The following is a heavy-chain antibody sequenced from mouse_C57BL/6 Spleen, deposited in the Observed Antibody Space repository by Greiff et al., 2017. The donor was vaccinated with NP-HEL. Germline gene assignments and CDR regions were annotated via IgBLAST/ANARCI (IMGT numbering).Heavy chain of an antibody. D-gene: IGHD2-4*01. V-gene: IGHV1-69*01. CDR3: ARRDDYRYFDV. CDR2: IDPSDSYT. Sequence: QVQLQQPGAELVMPGASVKLSCKASGYTFTSYWMHWVKQRPGQGLEWIGEIDPSDSYTNYNQKFKGKSTLTVDKSSSTAYMQLSSLTSEDTAVYYCARRDDYRYFDVRGTETTVTVSS. CDR1: GYTFTSYW. J-gene: IGHJ1*03.